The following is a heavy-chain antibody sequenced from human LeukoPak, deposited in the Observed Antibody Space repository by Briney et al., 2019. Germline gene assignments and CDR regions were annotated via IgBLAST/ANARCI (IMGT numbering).Heavy chain of an antibody. D-gene: IGHD3-22*01. J-gene: IGHJ1*01. CDR3: ARRRYYDSTGYFE. CDR1: GDFISSSSYY. V-gene: IGHV4-39*02. Sequence: PSETLSLTCTVSGDFISSSSYYWGWIRQPPGKGLEWIGDIYYTGKTYYNPSLKSRVFISIDTSKNYFSLNLNFVTAADTAVYYCARRRYYDSTGYFEWGRGFLVTVSS. CDR2: IYYTGKT.